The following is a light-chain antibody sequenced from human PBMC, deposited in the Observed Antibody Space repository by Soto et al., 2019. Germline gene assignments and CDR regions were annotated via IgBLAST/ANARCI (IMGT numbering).Light chain of an antibody. J-gene: IGKJ5*01. Sequence: DIQMTQSPATLSASVGDRVTITCRASQSISNWLAWYQQKPGKAPQLLIYMASSLESGVPSRFSGSGSGTEFTLTIGGLQPDDFATYYCQQFNSYPITFGQGTRLEIK. CDR1: QSISNW. CDR3: QQFNSYPIT. CDR2: MAS. V-gene: IGKV1-5*03.